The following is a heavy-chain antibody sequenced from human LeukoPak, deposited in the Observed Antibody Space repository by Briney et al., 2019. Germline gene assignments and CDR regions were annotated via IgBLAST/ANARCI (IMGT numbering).Heavy chain of an antibody. D-gene: IGHD3-16*02. CDR1: GFTFSSYS. Sequence: GGSQRLSCAASGFTFSSYSMNWVRQAPGKGLEWVSSISSSSSYIYYADSVKGRFTISRDNAKNSLYLQMNSLRAEDTAVYYCARDIGSGYDYVWGSYRYGYFDYWGQGTLVTVSS. J-gene: IGHJ4*02. CDR2: ISSSSSYI. CDR3: ARDIGSGYDYVWGSYRYGYFDY. V-gene: IGHV3-21*01.